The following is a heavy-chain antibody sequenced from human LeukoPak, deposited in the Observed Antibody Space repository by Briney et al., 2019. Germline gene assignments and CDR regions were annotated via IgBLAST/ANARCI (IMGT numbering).Heavy chain of an antibody. V-gene: IGHV4-59*01. CDR1: GGFISSYY. CDR3: ARDPIAQNYYGSGSYYKAPYYYYGMDV. CDR2: IYYSGST. D-gene: IGHD3-10*01. J-gene: IGHJ6*02. Sequence: SETLSLTCTVSGGFISSYYWSWIRQPPGKGLEWIGYIYYSGSTNYNPSLKSRVTISVDTSKNQFSLKLSSVTAADTAVYYCARDPIAQNYYGSGSYYKAPYYYYGMDVWGQGTTVTVSS.